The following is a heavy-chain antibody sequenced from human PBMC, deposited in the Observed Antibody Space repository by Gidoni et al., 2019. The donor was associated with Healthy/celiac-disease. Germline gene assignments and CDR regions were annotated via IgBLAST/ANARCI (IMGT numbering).Heavy chain of an antibody. CDR3: ARDQGTHSSSWYATWDYYYGMDV. V-gene: IGHV3-48*03. D-gene: IGHD6-13*01. CDR2: ISSSGSTI. Sequence: EVQLVESGGGLVQPGGSLRLSCAASGFTFSSYEMNWVRQAPGKGLEWGSYISSSGSTIYYADSVKGRFTISRDNAKNSLYLQMNSLRAEDTAVYYCARDQGTHSSSWYATWDYYYGMDVWGQGTTVTVSS. J-gene: IGHJ6*02. CDR1: GFTFSSYE.